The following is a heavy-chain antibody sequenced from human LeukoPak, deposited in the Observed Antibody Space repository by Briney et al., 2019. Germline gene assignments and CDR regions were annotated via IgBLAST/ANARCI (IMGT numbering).Heavy chain of an antibody. V-gene: IGHV4-59*12. D-gene: IGHD2-21*02. CDR1: GGSISSYY. CDR3: ARGDAVLGYFDL. CDR2: IYYIGGT. Sequence: SETLSLTCTVSGGSISSYYWSWIRQPPGKGLEWIGYIYYIGGTNYNPSLKSRVTISVDTSKNQFSLKLSSVTAADTAVYYCARGDAVLGYFDLWGRGTLVTVSS. J-gene: IGHJ2*01.